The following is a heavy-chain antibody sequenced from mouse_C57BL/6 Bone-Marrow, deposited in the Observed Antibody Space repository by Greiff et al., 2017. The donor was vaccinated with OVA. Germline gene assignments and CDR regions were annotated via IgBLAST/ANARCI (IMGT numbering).Heavy chain of an antibody. J-gene: IGHJ1*03. CDR1: GYSFTDYN. CDR2: INPNYGTT. V-gene: IGHV1-39*01. D-gene: IGHD1-1*01. Sequence: VQLQQSGPELVKPGASVKISCKASGYSFTDYNMNWVKQSNGKSLEWIGVINPNYGTTSYNQKFKGKATLTVDQSSSTAYMQLNSLTSEDSAVXYCASPPLYYGSSYGYWYFDVWGTGTTVTVSS. CDR3: ASPPLYYGSSYGYWYFDV.